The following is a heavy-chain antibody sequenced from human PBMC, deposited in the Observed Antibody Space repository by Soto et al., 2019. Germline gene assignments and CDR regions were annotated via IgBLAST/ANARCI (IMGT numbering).Heavy chain of an antibody. J-gene: IGHJ4*02. D-gene: IGHD4-17*01. CDR1: GFTFSDYY. CDR2: ISSSSSYT. Sequence: QVQLVESGGGLVKPGGSLRLSCAASGFTFSDYYMSWIRQAPGKGLEWVSSISSSSSYTNDADSVKGRFTISRDNAKNSRYLQMNSLRAEATAVYYCARDSVYYGDYELNYFDYWGQGTPVTVSS. CDR3: ARDSVYYGDYELNYFDY. V-gene: IGHV3-11*05.